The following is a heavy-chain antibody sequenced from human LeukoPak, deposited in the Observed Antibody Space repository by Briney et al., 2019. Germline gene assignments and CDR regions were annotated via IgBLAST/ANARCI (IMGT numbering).Heavy chain of an antibody. Sequence: GESLKISCKGSGYSLTSYWIGWVRQMPGKGLEWMGIIYPGDSDTRYSPSFQGQVTISADKSINTAYLQWNSLKASDTAMYYCARGHHVVVATATWASDAFDLWGQGTMVTVSS. D-gene: IGHD2-21*02. J-gene: IGHJ3*01. V-gene: IGHV5-51*01. CDR3: ARGHHVVVATATWASDAFDL. CDR2: IYPGDSDT. CDR1: GYSLTSYW.